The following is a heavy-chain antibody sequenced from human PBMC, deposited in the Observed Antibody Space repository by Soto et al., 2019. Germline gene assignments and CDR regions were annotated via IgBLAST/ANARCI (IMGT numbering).Heavy chain of an antibody. CDR1: GYSISSDFY. Sequence: KPSETLSLTCAVSGYSISSDFYWGWIRQPPGKGLECIGTISHRGITYYNPSLKSRVTISIDTSNNQFSLELNSVTAADTAVYYCTRDNTVFGPYYYAMDVWGQGTTVTVSS. V-gene: IGHV4-38-2*02. D-gene: IGHD3-3*01. J-gene: IGHJ6*02. CDR2: ISHRGIT. CDR3: TRDNTVFGPYYYAMDV.